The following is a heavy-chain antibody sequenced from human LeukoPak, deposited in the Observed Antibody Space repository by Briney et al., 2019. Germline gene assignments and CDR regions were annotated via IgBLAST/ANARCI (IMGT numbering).Heavy chain of an antibody. J-gene: IGHJ4*02. CDR2: ISAYNGET. V-gene: IGHV1-18*01. D-gene: IGHD3-10*01. CDR1: GYTFTNYG. Sequence: ASVKVSCKASGYTFTNYGLSWVRQAPGQGLEWMGWISAYNGETQYAEKFQGRVTMTTDTSTSTGYMEVRSLRSGDTAVYYCARDEGLRGVIVDDWAAFDHWGQGTLVTVSS. CDR3: ARDEGLRGVIVDDWAAFDH.